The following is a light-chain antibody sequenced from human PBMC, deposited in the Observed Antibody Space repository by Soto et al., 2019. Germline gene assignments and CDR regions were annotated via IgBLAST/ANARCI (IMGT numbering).Light chain of an antibody. CDR1: SSDIGGYNY. CDR3: ISYTSSSTLV. CDR2: DVT. V-gene: IGLV2-14*03. Sequence: QSVLTQPASVSGSPGQSITISCTGTSSDIGGYNYVSWYQHHPGKAPKLMIYDVTNRPSGVPNRFSGSKSDNTASLTISGLQPEDEADYYCISYTSSSTLVFGGGTKLTVL. J-gene: IGLJ2*01.